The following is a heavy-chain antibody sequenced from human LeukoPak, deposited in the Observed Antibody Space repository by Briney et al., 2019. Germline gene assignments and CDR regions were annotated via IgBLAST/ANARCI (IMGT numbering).Heavy chain of an antibody. CDR1: GFTFGSYA. D-gene: IGHD3-3*01. V-gene: IGHV3-48*01. J-gene: IGHJ4*02. CDR3: AREIQGVWSGYSDY. CDR2: ISSSSSTI. Sequence: GGSLRLSCAASGFTFGSYAMSWVRQAPGKGLEWVSDISSSSSTIYYADSVKGRFTISRDNTKNSVYLQMNSPRAEDTAVYYCAREIQGVWSGYSDYWGQGTLVTVSS.